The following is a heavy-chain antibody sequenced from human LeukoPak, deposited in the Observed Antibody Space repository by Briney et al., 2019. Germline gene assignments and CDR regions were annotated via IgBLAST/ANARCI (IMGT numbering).Heavy chain of an antibody. D-gene: IGHD2-15*01. CDR1: GGSISSSSYY. CDR2: IYYSGST. CDR3: GGGNCSGGSCYSFDY. Sequence: SETLSLTCTVSGGSISSSSYYWGWIRQPPGKGLEWIGSIYYSGSTYYNPSLKSRVTISVDTSKNQFSLKLSSVTAADTAVYYCGGGNCSGGSCYSFDYWGQGTLVTVSS. V-gene: IGHV4-39*07. J-gene: IGHJ4*02.